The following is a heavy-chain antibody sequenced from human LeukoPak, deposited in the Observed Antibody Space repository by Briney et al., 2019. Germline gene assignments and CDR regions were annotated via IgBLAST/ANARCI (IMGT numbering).Heavy chain of an antibody. D-gene: IGHD1-14*01. CDR1: GYRFTGYN. V-gene: IGHV1-3*01. Sequence: ASVKVSCKASGYRFTGYNIDWVRQAPGQRPEWMGRINAENGDTKYSQKFQGRVTITRDTFASTSYMELSSLRFEDTAVYYCARDQYNVIDSWGQGTLVTVSS. CDR2: INAENGDT. J-gene: IGHJ4*02. CDR3: ARDQYNVIDS.